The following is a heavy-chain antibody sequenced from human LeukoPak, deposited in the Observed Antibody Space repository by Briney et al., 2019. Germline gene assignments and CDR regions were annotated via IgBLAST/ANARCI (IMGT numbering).Heavy chain of an antibody. D-gene: IGHD3-22*01. Sequence: SGTLSLTCSVSVGSISSDNWWTWVRQPPGKGPEWIGEVHRSGSTNQNPSLKSRVTLSVDTSKNQFALKLTSVTAADTAVYYCARQGVVDRRVAWFDPWGQGTLVTVSS. CDR1: VGSISSDNW. V-gene: IGHV4-4*02. CDR3: ARQGVVDRRVAWFDP. J-gene: IGHJ5*02. CDR2: VHRSGST.